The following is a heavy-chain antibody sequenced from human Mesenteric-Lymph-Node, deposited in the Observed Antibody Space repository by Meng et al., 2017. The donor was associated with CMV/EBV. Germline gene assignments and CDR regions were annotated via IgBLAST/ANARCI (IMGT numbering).Heavy chain of an antibody. CDR1: GYTFTSYY. V-gene: IGHV1-46*01. J-gene: IGHJ4*02. CDR2: INPSDGNT. Sequence: ASVKVSCKASGYTFTSYYLHWVRQAPGQGLEWMGIINPSDGNTNYAQKFQGRVTMNRDTSTSTVYMELSNLRSEDTAVFYCARGTGKNILTGYSLGYWGQGTLVTVSS. D-gene: IGHD3-9*01. CDR3: ARGTGKNILTGYSLGY.